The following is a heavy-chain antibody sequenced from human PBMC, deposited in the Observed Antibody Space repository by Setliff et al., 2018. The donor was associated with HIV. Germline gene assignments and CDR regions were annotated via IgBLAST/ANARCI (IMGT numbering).Heavy chain of an antibody. CDR3: ARIWGIPPLYYFDY. V-gene: IGHV1-3*01. D-gene: IGHD3-16*01. J-gene: IGHJ4*02. CDR1: GYTFTSYA. CDR2: IHAGNGYT. Sequence: ASVKVSCKASGYTFTSYAMHWVRQAPGQRLGWMGWIHAGNGYTKYSQKFQGRVTFTRDTSASAAYMDLSSLGSEDTAVYYCARIWGIPPLYYFDYWGQGTLVTVSS.